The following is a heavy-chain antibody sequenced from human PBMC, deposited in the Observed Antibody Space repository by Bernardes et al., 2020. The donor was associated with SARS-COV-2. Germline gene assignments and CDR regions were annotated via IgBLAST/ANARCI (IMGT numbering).Heavy chain of an antibody. Sequence: SESLSLTCSVSGGSISSGGYYWTWIRQHPGKGLEWIGYIYYTGSTDYNPSLKSRVTISVDTSKNQFSVKLSSVTAADTAVYYCARGSVAGTGTSMDVWGQGTTVTVSS. J-gene: IGHJ6*02. CDR2: IYYTGST. D-gene: IGHD6-19*01. CDR1: GGSISSGGYY. CDR3: ARGSVAGTGTSMDV. V-gene: IGHV4-31*03.